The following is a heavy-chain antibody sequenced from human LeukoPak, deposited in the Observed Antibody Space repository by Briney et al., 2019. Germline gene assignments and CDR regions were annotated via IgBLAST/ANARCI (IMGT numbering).Heavy chain of an antibody. CDR2: ISSSGSTI. V-gene: IGHV3-11*01. J-gene: IGHJ6*02. CDR1: GFTFSDYY. D-gene: IGHD2-15*01. Sequence: GGSLRLSCAASGFTFSDYYMSWIRQAPGKGLEWVSYISSSGSTIYYADSVKGRFTLSTDNAKNSLYLQMNSLRAEDTAVYYCASRCSGGSCDGYYGMDVWGQGTTVTVSS. CDR3: ASRCSGGSCDGYYGMDV.